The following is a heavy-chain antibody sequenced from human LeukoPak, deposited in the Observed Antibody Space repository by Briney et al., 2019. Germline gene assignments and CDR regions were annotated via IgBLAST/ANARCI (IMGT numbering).Heavy chain of an antibody. V-gene: IGHV3-23*01. D-gene: IGHD2-21*01. J-gene: IGHJ4*02. Sequence: GGSLRLSCVGSGFTFRSHAMSWVRQAPEKGLEFVSGIYENGGTTYYADSVKGRFSISRDNSKNTLYLQMDSLRGEDTAVYYCAKDFRISYSAHFDYWGQGALVTVSS. CDR3: AKDFRISYSAHFDY. CDR1: GFTFRSHA. CDR2: IYENGGTT.